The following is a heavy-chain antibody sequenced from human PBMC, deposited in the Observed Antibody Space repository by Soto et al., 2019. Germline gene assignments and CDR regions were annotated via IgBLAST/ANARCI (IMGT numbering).Heavy chain of an antibody. D-gene: IGHD3-22*01. CDR1: GGSISSTNYS. V-gene: IGHV4-39*01. Sequence: SETLSLTCTVSGGSISSTNYSWGWIRQPPGKGLEWIGSIYYSGSTSYNPSLKSRVTISVDTSKNQLSLKLSSVTAADTAVYYCAGMIISKYDIDYWGQGTPVTVSS. J-gene: IGHJ4*02. CDR3: AGMIISKYDIDY. CDR2: IYYSGST.